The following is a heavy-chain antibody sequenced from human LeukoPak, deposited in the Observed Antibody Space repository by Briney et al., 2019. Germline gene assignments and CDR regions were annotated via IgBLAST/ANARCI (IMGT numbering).Heavy chain of an antibody. CDR1: GFTFSNNG. V-gene: IGHV3-23*01. Sequence: GGSLRFSCAASGFTFSNNGMTWVRQAPGKGMEWVTGISDGGDTTYDAGSVKGRFTVSRDNSKNILYLQMNSLRAEDTAIYYCAKTQGFFDHWGQGSLVTVSS. CDR3: AKTQGFFDH. J-gene: IGHJ4*02. CDR2: ISDGGDTT.